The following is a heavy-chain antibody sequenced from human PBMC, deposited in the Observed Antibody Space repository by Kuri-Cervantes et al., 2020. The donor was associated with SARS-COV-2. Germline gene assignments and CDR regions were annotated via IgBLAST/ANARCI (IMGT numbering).Heavy chain of an antibody. D-gene: IGHD3-3*01. CDR2: ISGSGGST. V-gene: IGHV3-23*01. Sequence: GESLKISCAASGFTFSSYAMNWVRQAPGRGLGWVSAISGSGGSTYYADSVKGRFTISRDNSKNTLYLQVISLRAEDTALYYCAKDYFSDTSNYFDYWGQGALVTVSS. CDR1: GFTFSSYA. CDR3: AKDYFSDTSNYFDY. J-gene: IGHJ4*02.